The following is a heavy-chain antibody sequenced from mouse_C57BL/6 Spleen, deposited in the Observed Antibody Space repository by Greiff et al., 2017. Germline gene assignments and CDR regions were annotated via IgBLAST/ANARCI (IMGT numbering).Heavy chain of an antibody. CDR1: GYTFTSYW. Sequence: QVQLQQPGAELVKPGASVKLSCKASGYTFTSYWMHWVKQRPGQGLEWIGMIHPNSGSTNYNEKFKSKATLTVDKSSSTAYMQLSSLTSEDSAVYYCARYYSNYDGYFDYWGQGTTLTVSS. CDR2: IHPNSGST. D-gene: IGHD2-5*01. CDR3: ARYYSNYDGYFDY. J-gene: IGHJ2*01. V-gene: IGHV1-64*01.